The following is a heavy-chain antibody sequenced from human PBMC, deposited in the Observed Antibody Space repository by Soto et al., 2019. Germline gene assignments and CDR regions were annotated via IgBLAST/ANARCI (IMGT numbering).Heavy chain of an antibody. CDR1: GYPVTAYY. D-gene: IGHD3-3*01. CDR3: ARGGGVGVAGSAAFDM. J-gene: IGHJ3*02. Sequence: QLHLVQSGAVVKKPGASVTVSCSASGYPVTAYYMHWVRQAPGRGLEWMGGINPATGAAKYTQTFQGRVTMTMDTSTSTVFMELSGLTSDDTAVFYCARGGGVGVAGSAAFDMWGQGTLVTVSS. CDR2: INPATGAA. V-gene: IGHV1-2*02.